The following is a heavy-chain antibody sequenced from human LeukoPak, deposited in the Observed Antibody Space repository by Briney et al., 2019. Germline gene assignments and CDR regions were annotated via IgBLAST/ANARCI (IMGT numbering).Heavy chain of an antibody. CDR1: GFSFGAFA. CDR3: AKADRGWGVITKD. CDR2: IGDRSDFI. D-gene: IGHD3-10*01. J-gene: IGHJ4*02. Sequence: PGGSLRLACAVAGFSFGAFAMSWVRHAPGKGLEWVSGIGDRSDFIYYAEYVKGQFTISRDNSKETLYLQMNSLRAEDTAIYYCAKADRGWGVITKDWGQGTLVTVSS. V-gene: IGHV3-23*01.